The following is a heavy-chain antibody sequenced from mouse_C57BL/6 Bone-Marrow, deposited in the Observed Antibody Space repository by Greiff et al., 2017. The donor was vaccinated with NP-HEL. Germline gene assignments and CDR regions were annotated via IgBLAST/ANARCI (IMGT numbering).Heavy chain of an antibody. Sequence: VQLQQSGAELVRPGASVKLSCTASGFNIKDYYMHWVKQRPEQGLEWIGRIDPEDGATEYAPKFQGKATMTADTSSNTAYLQRSSLTSEDTAVYYSTTDYYDGSSFDYWGQGTTLTVSS. D-gene: IGHD1-1*01. CDR3: TTDYYDGSSFDY. CDR2: IDPEDGAT. J-gene: IGHJ2*01. CDR1: GFNIKDYY. V-gene: IGHV14-1*01.